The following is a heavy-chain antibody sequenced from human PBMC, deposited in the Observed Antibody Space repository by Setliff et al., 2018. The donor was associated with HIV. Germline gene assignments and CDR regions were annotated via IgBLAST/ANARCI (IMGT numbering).Heavy chain of an antibody. Sequence: GGSLRLSCAASGFTFSSYAMHWVRQAPGKGLEWVAIISYDGNNKYYADSVKGRFTISRDNSKKTLYLQMNSLRAEDTAVYYCARDRTYYDILTGYYGLDYWGQGALVTVSS. D-gene: IGHD3-9*01. CDR2: ISYDGNNK. V-gene: IGHV3-30*01. J-gene: IGHJ4*02. CDR1: GFTFSSYA. CDR3: ARDRTYYDILTGYYGLDY.